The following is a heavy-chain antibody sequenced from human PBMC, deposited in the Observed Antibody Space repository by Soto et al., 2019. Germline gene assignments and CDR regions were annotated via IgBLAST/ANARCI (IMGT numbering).Heavy chain of an antibody. CDR2: IIPIFGTA. D-gene: IGHD3-3*01. CDR3: ARDLRPIFGVVMPYYYYYGMDV. CDR1: GGTFSSYA. Sequence: QVQLVQSGAEVKKPGFSVKVSCKASGGTFSSYAISWVRQAPGQGLEWMGGIIPIFGTANYAQKFQGRVTITAEDSTSPAYMELRSLRSEDTAVYYCARDLRPIFGVVMPYYYYYGMDVWGQGTTVTVSS. J-gene: IGHJ6*02. V-gene: IGHV1-69*01.